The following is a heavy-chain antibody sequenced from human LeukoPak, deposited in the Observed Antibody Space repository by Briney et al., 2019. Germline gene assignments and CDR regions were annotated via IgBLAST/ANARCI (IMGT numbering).Heavy chain of an antibody. D-gene: IGHD3-10*01. Sequence: GGSLRLSCAGSGFTFSSYWISWVRQAPGKGLEWVANIKGDGSEKNYVGSVRGRFTISRDNAQNLLFLQMDNLRAEDTAIYYCEAYGSVWGQGTLVIVSS. CDR3: EAYGSV. CDR2: IKGDGSEK. J-gene: IGHJ4*02. V-gene: IGHV3-7*03. CDR1: GFTFSSYW.